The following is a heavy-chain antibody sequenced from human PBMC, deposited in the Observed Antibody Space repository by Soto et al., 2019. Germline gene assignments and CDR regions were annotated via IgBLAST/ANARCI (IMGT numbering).Heavy chain of an antibody. Sequence: GESLKISCKGSGYSFTTYWLAWVRQMPGKGLEWMGIIYPGDSDARYSPSFQGQVTISADNSINTAYLQWSSLQASDTAIYYCARRDYTTSVDYWGQGTPVTVSS. CDR1: GYSFTTYW. CDR3: ARRDYTTSVDY. CDR2: IYPGDSDA. D-gene: IGHD2-2*02. J-gene: IGHJ4*02. V-gene: IGHV5-51*01.